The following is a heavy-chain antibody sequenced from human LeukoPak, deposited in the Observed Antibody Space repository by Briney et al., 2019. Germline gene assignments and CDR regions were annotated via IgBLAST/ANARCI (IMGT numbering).Heavy chain of an antibody. CDR3: ARFTGDDAFDI. Sequence: KPSETLSLTCAVSGYSISSGYYWGWIRQPPGKGPEWIGSIYHSGSTYYNPSLKGRVTISVDTSKNQFSLKLSSVTAADTAVYCCARFTGDDAFDIWGQGTMVTVSS. D-gene: IGHD7-27*01. CDR1: GYSISSGYY. CDR2: IYHSGST. J-gene: IGHJ3*02. V-gene: IGHV4-38-2*01.